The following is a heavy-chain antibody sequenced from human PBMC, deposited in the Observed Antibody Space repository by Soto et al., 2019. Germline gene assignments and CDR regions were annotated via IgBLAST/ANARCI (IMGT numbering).Heavy chain of an antibody. D-gene: IGHD2-2*01. CDR2: IIPILGIA. CDR3: ARTRTKRGEYQLAFDI. V-gene: IGHV1-69*02. Sequence: QVQLVQSGAEVKKPGSSVKVSCKASGGTFSRYTISWVRQAPGQGLEWMVRIIPILGIANYAQKFQGRVTITADKSTNTAYMELSSLRSEDTAVYYCARTRTKRGEYQLAFDIWGQGTMVTVSS. CDR1: GGTFSRYT. J-gene: IGHJ3*02.